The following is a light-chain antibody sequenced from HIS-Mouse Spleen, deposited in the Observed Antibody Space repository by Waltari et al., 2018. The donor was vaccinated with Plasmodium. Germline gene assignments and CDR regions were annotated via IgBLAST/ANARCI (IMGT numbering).Light chain of an antibody. CDR3: CSYAGSYTLV. Sequence: QSALTQPRSVSGSPGQSVTIPCTGTSSDVGGYNYVSWYQQPPGKAAKLMSYDVSKRPSGVPARFSGCKSGNTAALSITGLQAGDDADYYCCSYAGSYTLVFGGGTKLTVL. V-gene: IGLV2-11*01. J-gene: IGLJ2*01. CDR2: DVS. CDR1: SSDVGGYNY.